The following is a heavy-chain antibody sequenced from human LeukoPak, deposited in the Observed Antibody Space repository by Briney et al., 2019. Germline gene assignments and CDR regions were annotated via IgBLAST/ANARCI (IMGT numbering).Heavy chain of an antibody. CDR3: ARLETTVAILPVFYYFDY. V-gene: IGHV5-51*01. CDR2: IYPGDSDV. CDR1: GYSFSSSW. J-gene: IGHJ4*02. Sequence: GESLKISCKGSGYSFSSSWIGWVRQMPGEGLECMGIIYPGDSDVTYSPSFQGHVTISADKSISTAYLQWSSLKASDTAMYYCARLETTVAILPVFYYFDYWGQGTLVTVSS. D-gene: IGHD4-17*01.